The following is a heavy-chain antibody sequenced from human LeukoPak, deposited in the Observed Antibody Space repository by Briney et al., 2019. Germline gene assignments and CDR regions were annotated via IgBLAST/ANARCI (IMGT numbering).Heavy chain of an antibody. J-gene: IGHJ6*03. V-gene: IGHV3-48*04. Sequence: GGSLRLSCAASGFTFSSYSMNWVRQAPGKGLEWVSYISSSSRTIYYADSVKGRFTISRDNAKNSLYLQMNSLRAEDTAVYYCAREREWELRVYYYYMDVWGKGTTVTVSS. CDR2: ISSSSRTI. CDR3: AREREWELRVYYYYMDV. CDR1: GFTFSSYS. D-gene: IGHD1-26*01.